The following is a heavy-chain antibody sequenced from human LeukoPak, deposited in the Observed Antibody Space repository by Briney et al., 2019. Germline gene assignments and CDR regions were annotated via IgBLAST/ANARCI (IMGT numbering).Heavy chain of an antibody. V-gene: IGHV3-43*02. Sequence: GGSLRLSCAASGFTFDNYAIHWVRQAPGKGLEWVSLISAHGRDTYYADSVKGRFTVSRDNSKNSLYLQMRSLRTEDTAFYYCAKDSGWQLLRAEYFQHWGQGTLVTVSS. CDR2: ISAHGRDT. CDR1: GFTFDNYA. D-gene: IGHD2-15*01. J-gene: IGHJ1*01. CDR3: AKDSGWQLLRAEYFQH.